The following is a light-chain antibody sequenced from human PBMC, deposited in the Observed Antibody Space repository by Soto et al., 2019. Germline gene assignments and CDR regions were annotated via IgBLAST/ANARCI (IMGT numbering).Light chain of an antibody. CDR1: SRDVGGYNY. CDR2: DVS. J-gene: IGLJ3*02. CDR3: SSYTSSSTWV. V-gene: IGLV2-14*01. Sequence: QSVLTQPASVSGSPGQSITISGTGTSRDVGGYNYVSWYQQHPGKAPKLMIYDVSNRPSGVSNRFSGSKSGNTASLTISGLQAEDEADYYCSSYTSSSTWVFGGGTKVTVL.